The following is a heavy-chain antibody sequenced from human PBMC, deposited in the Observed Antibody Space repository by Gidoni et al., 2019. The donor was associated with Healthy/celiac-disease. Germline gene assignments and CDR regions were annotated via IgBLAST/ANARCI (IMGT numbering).Heavy chain of an antibody. CDR1: GFTFSSYG. Sequence: QVQLLASGGGVVQPGRSLRLSCAAFGFTFSSYGIHWVRQAPGKGLELVAAISYDGSNKDYADSVRGRFTSSRDKSKNTLYLQMNSLRDEDTAVYYCAKVGDLMGFDYWGQGTLVTVSS. V-gene: IGHV3-30*18. CDR3: AKVGDLMGFDY. D-gene: IGHD3-10*01. J-gene: IGHJ4*02. CDR2: ISYDGSNK.